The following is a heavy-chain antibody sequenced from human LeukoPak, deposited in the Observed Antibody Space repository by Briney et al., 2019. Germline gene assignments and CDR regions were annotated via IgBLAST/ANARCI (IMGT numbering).Heavy chain of an antibody. Sequence: GGSLRLSCAASGLTFSSYGMHWVRQAPGKGLEWVAFIRYDGSNKYYADSVKGRFTISRDNSKNTLYLQMNSLRAEDTAVYYCAKDEMIYGDYAVGYWGQGTLVTVSS. V-gene: IGHV3-30*02. J-gene: IGHJ4*02. CDR1: GLTFSSYG. CDR2: IRYDGSNK. D-gene: IGHD4-17*01. CDR3: AKDEMIYGDYAVGY.